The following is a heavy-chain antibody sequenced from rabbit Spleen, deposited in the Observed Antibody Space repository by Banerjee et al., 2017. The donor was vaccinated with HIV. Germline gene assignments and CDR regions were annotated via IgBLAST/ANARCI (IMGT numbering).Heavy chain of an antibody. CDR3: ARHFFYAGYGGAGYFDL. CDR2: IYTGSAYT. Sequence: QEQLEESGGGLVKPGGTLTLTYKASGIDFSSNAMCWVRQAPGKGLELIACIYTGSAYTWYASWVNGRFTISRSTSLNTVDLKVTSLTVADTATYFCARHFFYAGYGGAGYFDLWGQGTLVTVS. D-gene: IGHD7-1*01. J-gene: IGHJ4*01. CDR1: GIDFSSNA. V-gene: IGHV1S43*01.